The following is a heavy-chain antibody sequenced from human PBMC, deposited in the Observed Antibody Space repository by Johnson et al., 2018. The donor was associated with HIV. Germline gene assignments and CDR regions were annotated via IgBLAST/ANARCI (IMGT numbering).Heavy chain of an antibody. CDR1: VFTFSSYC. V-gene: IGHV3-7*01. J-gene: IGHJ3*02. Sequence: VQLVESGGGLVQPGGSLRLSCAASVFTFSSYCMTWVRQAPGKGLEWVAIIYQDGSEKYYLDSVKGRFTISRDNAKDSLYLQMNSLRAEDTAVYYCARDGEDSTSSSGAFDIWGLGTMVTVSS. CDR3: ARDGEDSTSSSGAFDI. D-gene: IGHD6-6*01. CDR2: IYQDGSEK.